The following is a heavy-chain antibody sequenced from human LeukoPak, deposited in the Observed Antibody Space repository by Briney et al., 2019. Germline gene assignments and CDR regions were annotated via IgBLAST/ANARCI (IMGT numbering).Heavy chain of an antibody. CDR1: GYTFTGYY. V-gene: IGHV1-2*02. CDR2: INPNSGGT. Sequence: ASVKVSCKASGYTFTGYYMHWVRQAPGQGLEWMGWINPNSGGTNYAQKFQGRVTMTRDTSISTAYMELSRLRSDDTAVYYCARVSGAVTNHYYFDYWGQGTLVTVPS. J-gene: IGHJ4*02. D-gene: IGHD4-11*01. CDR3: ARVSGAVTNHYYFDY.